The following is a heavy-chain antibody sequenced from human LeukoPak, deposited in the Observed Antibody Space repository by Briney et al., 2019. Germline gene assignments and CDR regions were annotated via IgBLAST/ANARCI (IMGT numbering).Heavy chain of an antibody. CDR2: MNPNSGNT. CDR1: GYTFTSYD. Sequence: ASVKVSCKASGYTFTSYDINWVRQATGPGLEWMGWMNPNSGNTGYAQKFQGRDTMTRNTSISTAYMELSSLRSEDTAVYYCAREVTVSDYYYYGMDVWGQGTTVTVSS. J-gene: IGHJ6*02. V-gene: IGHV1-8*01. CDR3: AREVTVSDYYYYGMDV. D-gene: IGHD4-17*01.